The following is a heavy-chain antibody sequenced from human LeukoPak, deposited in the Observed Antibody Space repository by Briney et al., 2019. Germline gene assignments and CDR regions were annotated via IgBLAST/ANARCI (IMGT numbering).Heavy chain of an antibody. CDR3: ARDHRVIGRFGESCFDY. CDR2: IYYSGST. Sequence: SETLSLTCTVSGGSISSYYGSWIRQPPGKGMEWIGYIYYSGSTNYNPSLKSRVTISVDTSKNQFSLKLSSVTAADTAVYYCARDHRVIGRFGESCFDYWGQGTLVTVSS. V-gene: IGHV4-59*01. D-gene: IGHD3-10*01. J-gene: IGHJ4*02. CDR1: GGSISSYY.